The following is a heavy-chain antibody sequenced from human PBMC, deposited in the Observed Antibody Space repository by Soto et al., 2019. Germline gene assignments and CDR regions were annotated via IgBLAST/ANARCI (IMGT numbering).Heavy chain of an antibody. CDR2: TSSSGSTI. J-gene: IGHJ4*02. D-gene: IGHD3-10*01. CDR3: AFTYYYGSGSKTPDFYYFDY. V-gene: IGHV3-48*03. CDR1: GFTFSSYE. Sequence: PGGSLRLSCAASGFTFSSYEMNWVRQAPGKGLEWVSYTSSSGSTIYYADSVKGRFTISRDNAKNSLYLQMNSLRAEDTAVYYCAFTYYYGSGSKTPDFYYFDYWGQGTLVTVSS.